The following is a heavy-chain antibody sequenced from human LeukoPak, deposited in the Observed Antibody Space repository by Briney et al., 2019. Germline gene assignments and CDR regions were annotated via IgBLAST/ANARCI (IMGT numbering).Heavy chain of an antibody. CDR2: INHSGST. D-gene: IGHD4-17*01. Sequence: SETLSLTCAVYGGSFSGYYWSWIRQPPGKGLEWIGEINHSGSTNYNPSLKSRVTISVDTSKNQFSPKLSSVTAADTAVYYCARPYGDYLPWGQGTLVTVSS. J-gene: IGHJ5*02. CDR3: ARPYGDYLP. V-gene: IGHV4-34*01. CDR1: GGSFSGYY.